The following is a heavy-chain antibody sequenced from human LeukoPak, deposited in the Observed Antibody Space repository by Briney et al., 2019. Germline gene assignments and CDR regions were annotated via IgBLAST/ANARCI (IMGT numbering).Heavy chain of an antibody. CDR2: IYYSGST. Sequence: SETLSLTCTVSGGSISSYYWSWIRQPPGKGLEWIGYIYYSGSTNYNPSLKSRVTISVDTSKNQFSLKLSSVTAADTAVYYCARDLADDSSGYYYGSISYGMDVWGQETTVTVFS. J-gene: IGHJ6*02. CDR1: GGSISSYY. CDR3: ARDLADDSSGYYYGSISYGMDV. V-gene: IGHV4-59*01. D-gene: IGHD3-22*01.